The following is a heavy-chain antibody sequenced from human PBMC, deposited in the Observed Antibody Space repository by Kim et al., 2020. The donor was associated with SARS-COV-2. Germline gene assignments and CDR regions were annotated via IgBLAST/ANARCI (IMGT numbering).Heavy chain of an antibody. CDR1: GFTFSSYW. CDR2: IKKQDGSER. V-gene: IGHV3-7*03. J-gene: IGHJ3*02. CDR3: VRGTDYTRSSSERTDAFDI. D-gene: IGHD6-6*01. Sequence: GGSLRLSCVASGFTFSSYWMSWVRQAPGKGLEWVANIKKQDGSERFYVDSVKGRFTISRDNAKNSLFLQMNSLRAEDTAVYYCVRGTDYTRSSSERTDAFDIWGQGTMVTVSS.